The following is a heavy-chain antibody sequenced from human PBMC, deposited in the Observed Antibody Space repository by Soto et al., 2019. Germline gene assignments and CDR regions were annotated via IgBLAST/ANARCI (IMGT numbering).Heavy chain of an antibody. V-gene: IGHV4-59*01. J-gene: IGHJ3*02. CDR1: GGSISRYY. CDR3: ARGADNWTPLCAFDI. D-gene: IGHD1-20*01. CDR2: IYYSGST. Sequence: QVQLQASGPGLVKPSETLSHTCTVSGGSISRYYWSWIRQPPGKGLARVGYIYYSGSTHYNPSPTGRVTLSLDTSKNQFSLKLSSVTAADTAVYYGARGADNWTPLCAFDIWGQGTMVTVSS.